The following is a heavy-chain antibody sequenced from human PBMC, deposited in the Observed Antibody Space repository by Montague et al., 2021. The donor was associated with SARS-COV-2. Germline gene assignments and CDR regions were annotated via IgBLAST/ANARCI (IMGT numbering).Heavy chain of an antibody. CDR1: GGSISSGSYY. CDR3: ARDLAPYYGSGSYYNPIDALDF. Sequence: TLSLTCTVSGGSISSGSYYWSWIRQPAGKGLEWIGRIYTSGSTNYNPSLKSRVTISVDTSKNQFSLKLSSVTAADTAVYYCARDLAPYYGSGSYYNPIDALDFWGQGTMVTVSS. D-gene: IGHD3-10*01. J-gene: IGHJ3*01. CDR2: IYTSGST. V-gene: IGHV4-61*02.